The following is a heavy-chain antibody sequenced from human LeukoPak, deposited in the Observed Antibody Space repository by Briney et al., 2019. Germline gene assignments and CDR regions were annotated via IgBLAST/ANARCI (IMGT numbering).Heavy chain of an antibody. V-gene: IGHV1-18*01. CDR3: ARDPLPGLRYFDWLLDWFDP. J-gene: IGHJ5*02. CDR2: MSAYNGNT. CDR1: GYTFTSYG. D-gene: IGHD3-9*01. Sequence: ASVKVSCKASGYTFTSYGISWVRHAPGQGLEWMGWMSAYNGNTNYAQKLQGRVTMTTDTSTSTAYMELRSLRSDDTAVYYCARDPLPGLRYFDWLLDWFDPWGQGTLVTVSS.